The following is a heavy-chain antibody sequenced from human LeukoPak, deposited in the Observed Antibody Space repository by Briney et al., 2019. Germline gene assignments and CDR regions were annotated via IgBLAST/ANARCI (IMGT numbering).Heavy chain of an antibody. CDR1: GFTFSSYG. CDR3: AKGVYSYGYYYYYYMDV. Sequence: PGGSLRLSCAASGFTFSSYGMHWVRQAPGKGLEWVAFIRYNGSNKYYADSVKGRFTIYRDNSKNTLYLQMNSLRAEDTAVYYCAKGVYSYGYYYYYYMDVWGKGTTVTVSS. J-gene: IGHJ6*03. CDR2: IRYNGSNK. D-gene: IGHD5-18*01. V-gene: IGHV3-30*02.